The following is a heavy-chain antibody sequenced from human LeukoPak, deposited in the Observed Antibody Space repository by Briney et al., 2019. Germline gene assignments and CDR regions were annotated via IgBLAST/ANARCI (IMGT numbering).Heavy chain of an antibody. CDR2: INHSGST. Sequence: PSETLSLTCAVYGGSFSGYYWSWIRQPPGKGLEWFGEINHSGSTNYNPSLKSRVTISVDTSKNQFSLKLSSVTAADTAVYYCARGLLVTYYDILTGCPLDYWGQGTLVTVSS. CDR1: GGSFSGYY. V-gene: IGHV4-34*01. CDR3: ARGLLVTYYDILTGCPLDY. J-gene: IGHJ4*02. D-gene: IGHD3-9*01.